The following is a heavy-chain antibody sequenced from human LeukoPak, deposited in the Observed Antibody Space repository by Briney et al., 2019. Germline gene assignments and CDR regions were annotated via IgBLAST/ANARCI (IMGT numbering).Heavy chain of an antibody. CDR1: GFTFRSHA. D-gene: IGHD3-10*01. Sequence: GGSLRLSCVGSGFTFRSHAMSWVRQAPEKGLEFVSGIYENGGTTYYADSVKGRFSISRDNSKNTLYLQMNSLRAEDTAVYYCARDPNYYGSGSYPPHFDYWGQGTLVTVSS. J-gene: IGHJ4*02. CDR2: IYENGGTT. V-gene: IGHV3-23*01. CDR3: ARDPNYYGSGSYPPHFDY.